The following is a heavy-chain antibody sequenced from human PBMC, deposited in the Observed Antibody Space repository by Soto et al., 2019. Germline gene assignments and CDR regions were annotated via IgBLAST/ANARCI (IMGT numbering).Heavy chain of an antibody. CDR2: ISSSGSTI. V-gene: IGHV3-48*03. Sequence: GGSLRLSCAASGFTFSSYEMNWVRQAPGKGLEWVSYISSSGSTIYYADSVKGRFTISRDNAKNSLYLQMNSLRAEDTAVYYCATTYSGYDPYYYYYYGMDVWGQGTTVTVSS. J-gene: IGHJ6*02. CDR1: GFTFSSYE. CDR3: ATTYSGYDPYYYYYYGMDV. D-gene: IGHD5-12*01.